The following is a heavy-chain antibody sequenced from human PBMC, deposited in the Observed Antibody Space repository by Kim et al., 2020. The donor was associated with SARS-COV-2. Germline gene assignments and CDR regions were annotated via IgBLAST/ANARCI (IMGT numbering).Heavy chain of an antibody. Sequence: QKFQGRVTMTTDTSTTTAYLELRSLRSDDTAVYYCARGGIAVPGTRKLEYWGQGTLVTVSS. CDR3: ARGGIAVPGTRKLEY. J-gene: IGHJ4*02. D-gene: IGHD6-19*01. V-gene: IGHV1-18*01.